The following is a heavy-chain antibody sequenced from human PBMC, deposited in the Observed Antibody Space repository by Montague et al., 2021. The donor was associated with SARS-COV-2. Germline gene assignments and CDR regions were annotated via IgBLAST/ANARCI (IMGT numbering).Heavy chain of an antibody. CDR1: GFSVSNNY. J-gene: IGHJ3*02. D-gene: IGHD5-12*01. V-gene: IGHV3-66*02. Sequence: SLRLSCAASGFSVSNNYMSWVRQAPGKGLEWVSVIYSGGTTHYADSVKGRLTISRDNSKNTLYVQVDSLRPEDTAVYYCAREGYSAYDYGGFDIWGQGTMGIVSS. CDR3: AREGYSAYDYGGFDI. CDR2: IYSGGTT.